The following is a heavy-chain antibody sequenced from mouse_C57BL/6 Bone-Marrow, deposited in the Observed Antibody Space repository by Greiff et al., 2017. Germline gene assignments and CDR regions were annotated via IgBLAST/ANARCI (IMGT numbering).Heavy chain of an antibody. CDR1: GYTFTSYW. J-gene: IGHJ3*01. D-gene: IGHD3-2*02. Sequence: QVQLQQSGAELVMPGASVKLSCKASGYTFTSYWMHWVKQRPGQGLEWIGEIDPSDSYTNYNQKFKGKSTLTVDKSSSTAYMQLSSLTSEDSAVYYWARWGRAQATSWFAYWGQGTLVTVSA. CDR2: IDPSDSYT. CDR3: ARWGRAQATSWFAY. V-gene: IGHV1-69*01.